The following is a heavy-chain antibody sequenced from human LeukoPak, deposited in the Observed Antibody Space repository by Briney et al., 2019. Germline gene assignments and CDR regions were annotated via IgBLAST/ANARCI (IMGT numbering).Heavy chain of an antibody. CDR2: IYYSGST. CDR3: ARSSYYYAADAFDI. J-gene: IGHJ3*02. CDR1: GGSISSYY. Sequence: SETLSLTCTVSGGSISSYYWSWIRQPPGKGLEWIGYIYYSGSTNYNPSLKSRVTISIDTSKNQFSLKLNSVTAADTAVYYCARSSYYYAADAFDIWGQGAMVTVSS. D-gene: IGHD3-10*01. V-gene: IGHV4-59*01.